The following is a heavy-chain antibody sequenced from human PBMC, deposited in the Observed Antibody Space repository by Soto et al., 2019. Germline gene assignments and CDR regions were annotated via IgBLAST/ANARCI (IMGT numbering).Heavy chain of an antibody. CDR2: VNPSGGHT. CDR1: GDTFTDYY. CDR3: ARGGHVVVVTAALDY. V-gene: IGHV1-46*01. Sequence: QVQLMQSGAEVKKPGASVKVSCKASGDTFTDYYIHWVRQAPGQGLEWMGTVNPSGGHTTYAQHFLGRVTITRYTYTSTLYKELTSLTSDATAIYYCARGGHVVVVTAALDYWAPGTLVTVST. J-gene: IGHJ4*02. D-gene: IGHD2-21*02.